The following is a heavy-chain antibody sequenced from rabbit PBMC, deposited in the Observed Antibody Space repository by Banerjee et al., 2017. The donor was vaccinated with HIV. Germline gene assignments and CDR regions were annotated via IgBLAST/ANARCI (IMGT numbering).Heavy chain of an antibody. CDR2: IYTGSSGNT. CDR1: GFSFSSSHW. V-gene: IGHV1S45*01. J-gene: IGHJ4*01. Sequence: QEQLEESGGDLVKPEGSLTLTCTASGFSFSSSHWICWVRQAPGKGLEWIACIYTGSSGNTYYASWAKGRFTISKTSSTTVTLQMTSLIAADTATYFCARDGTAYAGYGYAGFNLWGQGTLVTVS. D-gene: IGHD6-1*01. CDR3: ARDGTAYAGYGYAGFNL.